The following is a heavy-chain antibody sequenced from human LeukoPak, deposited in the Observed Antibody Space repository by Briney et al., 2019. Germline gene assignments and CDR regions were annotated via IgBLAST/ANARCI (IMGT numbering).Heavy chain of an antibody. V-gene: IGHV3-20*04. D-gene: IGHD6-19*01. Sequence: GGALRVSCAAPGFTFDDYVMRTVRQAPGKGLECVSGIKWNGGSTDYADCVKGRFTISRDNTKNSLYMQMNSLRAEDTALYYCARESGLNSSGFDYWGQGTLVTVSS. J-gene: IGHJ4*02. CDR3: ARESGLNSSGFDY. CDR1: GFTFDDYV. CDR2: IKWNGGST.